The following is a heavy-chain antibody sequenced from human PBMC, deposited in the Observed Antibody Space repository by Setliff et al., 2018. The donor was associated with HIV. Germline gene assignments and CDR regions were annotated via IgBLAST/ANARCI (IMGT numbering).Heavy chain of an antibody. V-gene: IGHV3-23*01. Sequence: GGSLRLSCAASGFTFSNAWMSWVRQAPGKGLEWVSAITYSGGSTYYADSVKGRFTISRDNSKNTLYLQMNSLRAEDTAVYYCARVPYSSGWFDYWGQGTLVTVSS. CDR2: ITYSGGST. CDR1: GFTFSNAW. J-gene: IGHJ4*02. D-gene: IGHD6-19*01. CDR3: ARVPYSSGWFDY.